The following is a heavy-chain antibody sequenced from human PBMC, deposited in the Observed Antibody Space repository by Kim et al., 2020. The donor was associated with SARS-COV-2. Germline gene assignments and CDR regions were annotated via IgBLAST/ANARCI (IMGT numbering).Heavy chain of an antibody. Sequence: GGSLRLSCAASGFTFSSYEMNWVRQAPGKGLEWVSYVSRSGGSTQYADSVKGRFTVSRDNAKNSLSLQMDSLRAEDTAVYYCVIGFGDYGAHFHYWGQGT. CDR2: VSRSGGST. J-gene: IGHJ4*02. CDR1: GFTFSSYE. D-gene: IGHD4-17*01. V-gene: IGHV3-48*03. CDR3: VIGFGDYGAHFHY.